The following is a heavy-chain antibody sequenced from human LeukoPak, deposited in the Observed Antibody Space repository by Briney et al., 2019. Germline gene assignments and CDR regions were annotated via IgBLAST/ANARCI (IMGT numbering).Heavy chain of an antibody. Sequence: PGGSLGLSCAASGFTFSSYAMSWVRQAPGKGLEWVSAISGSGGSTYYADSVKGRFTISRDNSKNTLYPQMNSLRAEDTAVYYCAKDPDSSGYPYYFDYWGQGTLVTVSS. D-gene: IGHD3-22*01. CDR2: ISGSGGST. V-gene: IGHV3-23*01. CDR1: GFTFSSYA. CDR3: AKDPDSSGYPYYFDY. J-gene: IGHJ4*02.